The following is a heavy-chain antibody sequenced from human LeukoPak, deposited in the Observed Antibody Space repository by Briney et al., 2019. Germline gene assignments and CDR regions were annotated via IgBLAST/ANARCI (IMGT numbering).Heavy chain of an antibody. Sequence: GGSLRLSCAASGFTFSDHYMDWVRQAPGKGLEWVGRIRNKADSHTTEYAASVKGRFTISRDDSENSLYLQMNSLKTEDTAVYYCARASRYSGRYDFDYSGQGTLVPVSS. CDR3: ARASRYSGRYDFDY. CDR2: IRNKADSHTT. D-gene: IGHD1-26*01. J-gene: IGHJ4*02. CDR1: GFTFSDHY. V-gene: IGHV3-72*01.